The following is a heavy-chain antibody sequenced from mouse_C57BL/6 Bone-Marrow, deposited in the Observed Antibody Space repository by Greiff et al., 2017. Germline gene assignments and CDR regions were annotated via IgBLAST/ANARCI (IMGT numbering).Heavy chain of an antibody. CDR2: LWRGGST. V-gene: IGHV2-5*01. CDR3: AKNWRNLYWDFDV. Sequence: VKLQQSGPGLVQPSQSLSITCTVSGFSLTSYGVHWVRQSPGKGLEWLGVLWRGGSTDYNAAFMSRLSITKDNSKSQVFFKMNSLQADDTAIYDCAKNWRNLYWDFDVWGTGTTVTVSS. CDR1: GFSLTSYG. J-gene: IGHJ1*03.